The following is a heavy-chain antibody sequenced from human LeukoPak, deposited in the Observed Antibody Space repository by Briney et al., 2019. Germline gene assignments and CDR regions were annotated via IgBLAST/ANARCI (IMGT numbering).Heavy chain of an antibody. CDR3: AKENGDYYGSGSSATSYYYYYYMDV. CDR2: IIPIFGTA. V-gene: IGHV1-69*13. CDR1: GGTSSSYA. D-gene: IGHD3-10*01. J-gene: IGHJ6*03. Sequence: SVKVSCKASGGTSSSYAISWVRQAPGQGLEWMGGIIPIFGTANYAQKFQGRVTITADESTSTAYMELSSLRSEDTAVYYCAKENGDYYGSGSSATSYYYYYYMDVWGKGTTVTISS.